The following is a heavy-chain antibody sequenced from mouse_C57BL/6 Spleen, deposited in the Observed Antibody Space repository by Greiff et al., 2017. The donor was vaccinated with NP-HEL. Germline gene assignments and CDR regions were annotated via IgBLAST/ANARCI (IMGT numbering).Heavy chain of an antibody. CDR2: IDPENGDT. V-gene: IGHV14-4*01. Sequence: VQLKQSGAELVRPGASVKLSCTASGFNIKDDYMHWVKQRPEQGLEWIGWIDPENGDTEYASKFQGKATITADTSSNTAYLQLSSLTSEDTAVYYCTTAGLPFDYWGQGTTLTVSS. D-gene: IGHD2-4*01. CDR3: TTAGLPFDY. CDR1: GFNIKDDY. J-gene: IGHJ2*01.